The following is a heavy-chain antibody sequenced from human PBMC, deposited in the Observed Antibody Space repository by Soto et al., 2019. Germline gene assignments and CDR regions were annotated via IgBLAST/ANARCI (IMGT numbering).Heavy chain of an antibody. CDR3: AIAVAGKWHPFDY. D-gene: IGHD6-19*01. J-gene: IGHJ4*01. CDR1: GFFLRDFG. CDR2: IWYDGSNT. V-gene: IGHV3-33*01. Sequence: PGGSLRLSCVASGFFLRDFGMHWVRQAPGKGLEWVSVIWYDGSNTYQGGSVKGRFTMSRDISKNTLYLQMDSLRPEDTAVYYCAIAVAGKWHPFDYWGHGTLVTVSS.